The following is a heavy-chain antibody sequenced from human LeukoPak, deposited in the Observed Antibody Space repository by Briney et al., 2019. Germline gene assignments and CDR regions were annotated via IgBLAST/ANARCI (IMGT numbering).Heavy chain of an antibody. CDR2: ISAYNGNT. V-gene: IGHV1-18*01. J-gene: IGHJ5*02. CDR3: ANVKRAGMTTVTTFWFDP. Sequence: ASVKVSCKASGYTFTSYGISWVRQAPGQGLEWMGWISAYNGNTNYAQKRQGRVTMTTDTSTSTAYMELRSLRSDDTAVYYCANVKRAGMTTVTTFWFDPWGQGTLVTVSS. CDR1: GYTFTSYG. D-gene: IGHD4-17*01.